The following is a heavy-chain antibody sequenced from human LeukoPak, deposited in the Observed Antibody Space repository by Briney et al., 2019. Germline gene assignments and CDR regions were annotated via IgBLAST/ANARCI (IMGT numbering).Heavy chain of an antibody. D-gene: IGHD6-6*01. CDR2: TNTDGSST. CDR1: GFTFSSYW. CDR3: ARLDNLLAAPGGDY. J-gene: IGHJ4*02. V-gene: IGHV3-74*03. Sequence: PGGSLRLSCAASGFTFSSYWMHWVRQAPGKGLVWVSRTNTDGSSTKYADSVKGRFTVSRDNAKNTLYLQMNSLRAEDTAMYYCARLDNLLAAPGGDYWGQGTLVTVSS.